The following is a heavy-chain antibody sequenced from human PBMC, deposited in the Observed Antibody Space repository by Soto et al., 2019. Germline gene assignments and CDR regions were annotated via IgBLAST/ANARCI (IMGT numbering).Heavy chain of an antibody. Sequence: QLQESGPGLVKPSETLSLTCSVSGDSINSDKYYWGWIRQPPGKGLEWIGSIYYRGNTYSNPSLQTRVTISLDKSKSQFSLRLNSATAADSAVYFCARLEVLATISYYFDFGGQGAQVTVSS. J-gene: IGHJ4*02. CDR3: ARLEVLATISYYFDF. D-gene: IGHD2-8*02. CDR1: GDSINSDKYY. V-gene: IGHV4-39*01. CDR2: IYYRGNT.